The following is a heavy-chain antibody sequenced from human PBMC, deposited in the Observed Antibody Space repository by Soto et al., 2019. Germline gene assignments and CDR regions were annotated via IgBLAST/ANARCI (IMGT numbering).Heavy chain of an antibody. Sequence: GGSLRLSCAASGFTFDDYAMHWVRQAPGKGLEWVSGISWNSGSIGYADSVKGRFTISRDNAKNSLYLQMNSLRAEDTALYYCAKDILIKYCSSTSCPTNGPLDYWGQGTLVTVSS. D-gene: IGHD2-2*01. CDR3: AKDILIKYCSSTSCPTNGPLDY. CDR1: GFTFDDYA. V-gene: IGHV3-9*01. CDR2: ISWNSGSI. J-gene: IGHJ4*02.